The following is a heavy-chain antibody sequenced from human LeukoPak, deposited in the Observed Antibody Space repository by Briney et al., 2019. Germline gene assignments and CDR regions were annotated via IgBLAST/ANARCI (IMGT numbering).Heavy chain of an antibody. CDR3: ARSQNYCSSTSCHYYYYCYGIDV. V-gene: IGHV1-69*13. D-gene: IGHD2-2*01. J-gene: IGHJ6*02. CDR1: GGTFSSYA. Sequence: GASVKVSCKASGGTFSSYAISWVQQAPGQGLEWMGGIIPIFGTSNYAQKFQGRVTITADESTSTAYMELSSLRSEDTAVYYCARSQNYCSSTSCHYYYYCYGIDVWGQGTTVTVSS. CDR2: IIPIFGTS.